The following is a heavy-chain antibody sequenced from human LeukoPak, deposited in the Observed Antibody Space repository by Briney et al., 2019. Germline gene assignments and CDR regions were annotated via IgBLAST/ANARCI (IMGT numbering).Heavy chain of an antibody. CDR3: ARGVFDY. CDR1: GFTFNNYG. Sequence: GGSLRLSCATYGFTFNNYGMNWVRQAPGKGLEWVSLSSGTSVYTQYADSVKGRFTVSRDDAKKSVYLQMNSLRPEDTGVYYCARGVFDYWGQGILATVSS. J-gene: IGHJ4*02. D-gene: IGHD3-16*01. CDR2: SSGTSVYT. V-gene: IGHV3-21*01.